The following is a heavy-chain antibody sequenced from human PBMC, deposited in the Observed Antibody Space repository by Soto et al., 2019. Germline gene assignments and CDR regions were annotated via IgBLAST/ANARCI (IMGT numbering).Heavy chain of an antibody. CDR3: ARGPYRNTYNWFDS. J-gene: IGHJ5*02. CDR2: ISSSNRTI. CDR1: GFTFRSYS. V-gene: IGHV3-48*02. D-gene: IGHD5-12*01. Sequence: GGSLRLSCAASGFTFRSYSMNWVRQAPGKGLEWVSYISSSNRTINYADSVKGRFIISRDNAKNSLYLQMHSLRDEDTAVYYCARGPYRNTYNWFDSWGQGTLVTVSS.